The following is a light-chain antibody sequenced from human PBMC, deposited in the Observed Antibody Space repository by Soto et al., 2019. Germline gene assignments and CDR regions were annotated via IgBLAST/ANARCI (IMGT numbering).Light chain of an antibody. CDR3: QKYNSAPPT. Sequence: EIMLTQSPATLSLSPGERATLSCRASQSVSRYLAWYQQKPGQAPRLLIYDASNRATGIPARFSGSGSGTDFTLTISSLQPEDVATYYCQKYNSAPPTFGQGTKV. CDR2: DAS. V-gene: IGKV3-11*01. J-gene: IGKJ1*01. CDR1: QSVSRY.